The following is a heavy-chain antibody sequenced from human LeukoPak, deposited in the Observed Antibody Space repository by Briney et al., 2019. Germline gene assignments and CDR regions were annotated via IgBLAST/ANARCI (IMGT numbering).Heavy chain of an antibody. CDR3: ARDGYDSRGYYFPIDY. J-gene: IGHJ4*02. CDR1: GGTFSSYA. V-gene: IGHV1-69*13. CDR2: IIPIFGTA. Sequence: SVKVSCKASGGTFSSYAISWVRQAPGQGLEWMGGIIPIFGTANYAQKFQGRVTITADESTSTAYMELSSLRSEDTAVYYCARDGYDSRGYYFPIDYWGQGTLVTVSS. D-gene: IGHD3-22*01.